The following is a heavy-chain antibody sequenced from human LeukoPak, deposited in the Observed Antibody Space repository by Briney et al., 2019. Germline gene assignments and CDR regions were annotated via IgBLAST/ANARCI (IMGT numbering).Heavy chain of an antibody. CDR2: INRGSNHI. J-gene: IGHJ4*02. Sequence: GGSLRLSYAASGFTFSAYSMSWVRQAPGKGLEWVSSINRGSNHIYYADAVKGRFTISRDNAKNSLYLQMNSLRAEDTAIYYCARDSSGWSRDYWGQGTLVTVSS. CDR1: GFTFSAYS. CDR3: ARDSSGWSRDY. V-gene: IGHV3-21*06. D-gene: IGHD6-19*01.